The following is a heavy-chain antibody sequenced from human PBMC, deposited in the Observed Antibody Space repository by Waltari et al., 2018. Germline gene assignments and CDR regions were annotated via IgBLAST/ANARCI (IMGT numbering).Heavy chain of an antibody. D-gene: IGHD3-3*02. Sequence: QLQLQESGPGLVKPSETLSPTCTVSGGSISSSSYYWGWIRQPPGKGLEWIGSIYYSGSTYYNPSLKSRVTISVDTSKNQFSLKLSSVTAADTAVYYCATPGPALESVDYWGQGTLVTVSS. J-gene: IGHJ4*02. CDR3: ATPGPALESVDY. CDR1: GGSISSSSYY. CDR2: IYYSGST. V-gene: IGHV4-39*07.